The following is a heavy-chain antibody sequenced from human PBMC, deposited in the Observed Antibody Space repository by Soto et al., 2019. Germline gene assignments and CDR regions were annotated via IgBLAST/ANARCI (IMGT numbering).Heavy chain of an antibody. J-gene: IGHJ4*02. D-gene: IGHD3-16*02. CDR3: ANGENYDYVWGSYRFVSV. CDR2: ISGSGGST. CDR1: GFTFSSYA. V-gene: IGHV3-23*01. Sequence: GGSLRLSCAASGFTFSSYAMSWVRQAPGKGLEWVSAISGSGGSTYYADSVKGRFTISRDNSKNTLYLQMNSLRAEDTAVYYFANGENYDYVWGSYRFVSVWGQGTLVTVSS.